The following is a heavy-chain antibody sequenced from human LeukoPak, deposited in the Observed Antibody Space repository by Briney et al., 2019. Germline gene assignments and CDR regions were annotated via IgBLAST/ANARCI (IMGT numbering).Heavy chain of an antibody. CDR1: GFTVSSNH. Sequence: GGPLRLSCAASGFTVSSNHMSWVRQAPGKGLEWVSIFYSGGTTYYADSVRGRFTISRDTSKNTLYLQMNSLRVEDTAVYYCARGASKADVWGQGTTVTVSS. CDR3: ARGASKADV. V-gene: IGHV3-53*01. J-gene: IGHJ6*02. CDR2: FYSGGTT.